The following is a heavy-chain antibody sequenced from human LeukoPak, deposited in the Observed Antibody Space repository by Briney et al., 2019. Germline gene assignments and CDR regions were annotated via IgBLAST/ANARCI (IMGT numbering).Heavy chain of an antibody. CDR2: ISGSGGST. CDR1: GFTFSSYA. D-gene: IGHD6-13*01. V-gene: IGHV3-23*01. Sequence: GGSLRLSCAASGFTFSSYAMSWVRQAPGKGLEWVAVISGSGGSTNYADSVKGRFTISRDNSKNTLYLQMNSLRAEDTAVYYCARDAYSSSWFPDYWGQGTLVTVSS. CDR3: ARDAYSSSWFPDY. J-gene: IGHJ4*02.